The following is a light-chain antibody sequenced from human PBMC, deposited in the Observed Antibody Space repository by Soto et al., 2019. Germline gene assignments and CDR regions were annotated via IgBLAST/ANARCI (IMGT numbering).Light chain of an antibody. V-gene: IGKV3-11*01. Sequence: EIVLTQSPATLSLSPGERATLSCRASQSVSSYLAWYQQKPGQAPRLLVYDASNRATDVPPRFSGSGSGTDFTLTISSLEHEDFAVYYCQQRSSWPPITFGQGTRLEIK. CDR1: QSVSSY. J-gene: IGKJ5*01. CDR2: DAS. CDR3: QQRSSWPPIT.